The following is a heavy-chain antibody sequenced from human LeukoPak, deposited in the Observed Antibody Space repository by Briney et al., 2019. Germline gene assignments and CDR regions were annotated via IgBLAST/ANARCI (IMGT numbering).Heavy chain of an antibody. CDR1: GFTFTDHA. J-gene: IGHJ4*02. Sequence: PGGSLRLSCAASGFTFTDHAMSWVRQTPDKGLEWVSSIHAGGGSTLYADSMKGRFTISRDNSKNTLYLQMNSLRAEDTAVYYCAKGPYSSSSYFDYWGQGTLVTVSS. CDR2: IHAGGGST. V-gene: IGHV3-23*01. D-gene: IGHD6-6*01. CDR3: AKGPYSSSSYFDY.